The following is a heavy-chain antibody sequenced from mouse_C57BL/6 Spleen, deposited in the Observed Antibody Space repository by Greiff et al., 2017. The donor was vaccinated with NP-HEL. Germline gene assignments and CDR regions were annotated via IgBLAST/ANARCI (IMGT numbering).Heavy chain of an antibody. J-gene: IGHJ4*01. CDR3: TREGDYDARAYAMDY. D-gene: IGHD2-4*01. Sequence: EVKLMESGEGLVKPGGSLKLSCAASGFTFSSYAMSWVRQTPEKRLEWVAYISSGGDYIYYADTVKGRFTISRDNARNTLYLQMSSLKSEDTAMYYCTREGDYDARAYAMDYWGQGTSVTVSS. CDR2: ISSGGDYI. CDR1: GFTFSSYA. V-gene: IGHV5-9-1*02.